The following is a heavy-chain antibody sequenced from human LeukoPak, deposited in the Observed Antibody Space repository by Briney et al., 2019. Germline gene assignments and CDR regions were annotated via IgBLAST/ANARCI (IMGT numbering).Heavy chain of an antibody. J-gene: IGHJ4*02. CDR2: ISYDGSNK. Sequence: GGSLRLSCAASGFTFSSYGMHWVRQAPGKGLEWVAVISYDGSNKYYADSVKGRFTISRDNSKNTLYLQMNSLRAEDTAVYYCAKDTSLEWLLSMGFDYWGQGTLVTVSS. CDR1: GFTFSSYG. V-gene: IGHV3-30*18. CDR3: AKDTSLEWLLSMGFDY. D-gene: IGHD3-3*01.